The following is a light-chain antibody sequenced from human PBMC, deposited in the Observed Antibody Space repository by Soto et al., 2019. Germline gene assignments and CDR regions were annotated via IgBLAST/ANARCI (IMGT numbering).Light chain of an antibody. Sequence: VLTQPPSVSGAPGQRVTLSCTGSSSNIGAGYDVHWYQQLPGTAPKLLIYGNSNRPSGVPDRFSGSKSGTSASLAITGLQAEDEADYYCQSYDSSLSGSFVVFGGGTQLTVL. CDR1: SSNIGAGYD. J-gene: IGLJ2*01. CDR3: QSYDSSLSGSFVV. V-gene: IGLV1-40*01. CDR2: GNS.